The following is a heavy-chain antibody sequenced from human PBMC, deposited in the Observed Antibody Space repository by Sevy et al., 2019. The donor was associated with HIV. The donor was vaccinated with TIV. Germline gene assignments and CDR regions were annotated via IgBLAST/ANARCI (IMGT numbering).Heavy chain of an antibody. V-gene: IGHV1-18*01. CDR3: ARDSERFYYYGMDV. CDR1: GYTFTSYG. Sequence: ASVKVSCKASGYTFTSYGISWVRLAPGQGLEWMGWISAYNGNTNYAQKLQGRVTMTTDTSTSTAYMELRSLRSDDTAVYYCARDSERFYYYGMDVWGQGATVTVSS. J-gene: IGHJ6*02. D-gene: IGHD1-26*01. CDR2: ISAYNGNT.